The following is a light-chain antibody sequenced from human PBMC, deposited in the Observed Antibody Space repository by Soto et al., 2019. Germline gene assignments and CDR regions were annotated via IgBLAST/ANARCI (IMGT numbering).Light chain of an antibody. V-gene: IGLV2-8*01. Sequence: QSVLTQPPSASGSPGQSVTISCTGTSSDVGGYNYVSWYQQHPGKAPKLMIYEVSKRPSGVPDRFSGSKSGNTASLTVSGLQAEDEADYYCSSCAGSTFRVFGTGTKVTVL. CDR3: SSCAGSTFRV. CDR2: EVS. J-gene: IGLJ1*01. CDR1: SSDVGGYNY.